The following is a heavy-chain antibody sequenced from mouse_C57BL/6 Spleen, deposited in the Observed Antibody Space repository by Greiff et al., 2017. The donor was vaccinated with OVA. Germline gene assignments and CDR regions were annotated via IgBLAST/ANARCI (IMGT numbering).Heavy chain of an antibody. CDR3: ARGARSSWFAY. CDR2: IDPSDSYT. Sequence: QVQLQQPGAELVKPGASVKLSCKASGYTFTSYWMQWVKQRPGQGLEWIGEIDPSDSYTNYNQKFKGKATLTVDTSSSTAYMQLSSLTSEDSAVYYCARGARSSWFAYWGQGTLVTVSA. D-gene: IGHD1-1*01. CDR1: GYTFTSYW. J-gene: IGHJ3*01. V-gene: IGHV1-50*01.